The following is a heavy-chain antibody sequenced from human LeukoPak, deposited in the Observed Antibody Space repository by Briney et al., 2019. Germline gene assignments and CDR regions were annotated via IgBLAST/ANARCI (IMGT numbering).Heavy chain of an antibody. V-gene: IGHV4-59*01. Sequence: SETLSLTCTVSGGSISSYYWSWIRQPPGKGLEWIGYIYYSGSTNYNPSLKSRVTISVDTSKNQFSLKLSSVTAADTAVYYCARGLGGVGARFDYWGQGTLVTVSS. CDR3: ARGLGGVGARFDY. CDR2: IYYSGST. J-gene: IGHJ4*02. CDR1: GGSISSYY. D-gene: IGHD1-26*01.